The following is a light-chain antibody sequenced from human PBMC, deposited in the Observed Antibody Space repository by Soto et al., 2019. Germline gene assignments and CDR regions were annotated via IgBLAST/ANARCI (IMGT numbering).Light chain of an antibody. CDR3: HQHYDWPLT. CDR1: QSVSSN. J-gene: IGKJ4*01. Sequence: EVVLTQSPGTLSLSPGERATLSCRASQSVSSNLAWYHQQPGRPPRLLIFDSSTRATGVPARFIGSRSGTEFTLPISSLQSDDSAVYYCHQHYDWPLTFGGGTKVDIK. V-gene: IGKV3-15*01. CDR2: DSS.